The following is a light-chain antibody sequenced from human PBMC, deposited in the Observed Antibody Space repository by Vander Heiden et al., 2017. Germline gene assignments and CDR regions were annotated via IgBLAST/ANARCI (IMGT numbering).Light chain of an antibody. CDR1: QTVSSSY. V-gene: IGKV3-20*01. CDR3: QQYGSSPALT. Sequence: LTQPPGTLSLSPVERATLSCRASQTVSSSYLAWYQQKPGQAPRLLIYGASSRATGIPDRFSGSGSGTDFTLTISRLEPEDFAVYYCQQYGSSPALTFGGGTKVEIK. CDR2: GAS. J-gene: IGKJ4*01.